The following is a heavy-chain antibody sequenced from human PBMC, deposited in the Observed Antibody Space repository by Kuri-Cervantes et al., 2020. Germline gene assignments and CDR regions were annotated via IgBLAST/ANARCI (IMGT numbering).Heavy chain of an antibody. CDR1: GFTFSSYA. J-gene: IGHJ3*02. D-gene: IGHD3-10*01. CDR2: ISYDGSNK. Sequence: LSLTCAASGFTFSSYAMHWVRQAPGKGLEWVAVISYDGSNKYYADSVKGRFTISRDNSKNTLYLQMNSLRAEDTAVYYCARDKVWFGELLDGAFDIWGQGTMVTVSS. CDR3: ARDKVWFGELLDGAFDI. V-gene: IGHV3-30-3*01.